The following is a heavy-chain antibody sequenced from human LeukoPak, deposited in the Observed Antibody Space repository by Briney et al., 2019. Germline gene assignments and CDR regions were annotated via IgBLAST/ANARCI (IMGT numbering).Heavy chain of an antibody. CDR1: GFTFSSYA. J-gene: IGHJ4*02. V-gene: IGHV3-30*04. CDR2: ISYDGSNK. CDR3: ARAPHIWSKEDY. Sequence: GRSLRLSCAASGFTFSSYAMHWVRQAPGKGLEWVAVISYDGSNKYYADSVKGRFTISRDNSKNTLYLQMNSLRAEDTAVYYCARAPHIWSKEDYWGQGTLVTVSS. D-gene: IGHD2-21*01.